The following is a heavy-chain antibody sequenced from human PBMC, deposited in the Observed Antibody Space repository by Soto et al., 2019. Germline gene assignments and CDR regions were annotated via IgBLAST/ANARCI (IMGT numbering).Heavy chain of an antibody. D-gene: IGHD5-12*01. CDR2: IYSGGST. Sequence: EVQLVESGGGLVQPGGSLRLSCAASGFTVSSNYMSWVRQAPGKGLEWVSVIYSGGSTYYADSVKGRFTISRHDSKNTLYLQMNSLRAEDTAVYYCARGLGGYGDAFDIWGQGTMVTVSS. CDR3: ARGLGGYGDAFDI. J-gene: IGHJ3*02. CDR1: GFTVSSNY. V-gene: IGHV3-53*04.